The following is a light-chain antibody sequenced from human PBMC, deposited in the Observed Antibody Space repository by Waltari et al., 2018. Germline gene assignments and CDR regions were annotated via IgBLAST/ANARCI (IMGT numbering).Light chain of an antibody. CDR1: QSISNF. V-gene: IGKV3-20*01. Sequence: EIVLTQSPGTLSLSAGEGATLSCRASQSISNFLAWHQQKPGQAPRLLIYGASNRATGIPDRFSGSVSGTEFTLTSSRLEPEDFAVYYCQQYGGSRTFGQGTKVELK. J-gene: IGKJ1*01. CDR2: GAS. CDR3: QQYGGSRT.